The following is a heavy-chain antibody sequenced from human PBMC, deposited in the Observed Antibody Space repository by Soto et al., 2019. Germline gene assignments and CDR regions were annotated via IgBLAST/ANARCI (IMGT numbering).Heavy chain of an antibody. CDR2: IKQDGSEK. D-gene: IGHD3-10*01. V-gene: IGHV3-7*03. Sequence: GGSMTPSCAASGSTLSNFWMSWVRQAPGKGLEWVANIKQDGSEKYYVDSVKGRFTITRDNAKNSLFLQMNSLRAEDTAVYYCARDLPMPRGLFDYWGQGTLVTVSS. CDR3: ARDLPMPRGLFDY. J-gene: IGHJ4*02. CDR1: GSTLSNFW.